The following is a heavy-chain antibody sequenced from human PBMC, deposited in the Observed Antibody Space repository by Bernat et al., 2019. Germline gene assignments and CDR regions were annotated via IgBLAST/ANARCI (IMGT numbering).Heavy chain of an antibody. V-gene: IGHV3-30*01. D-gene: IGHD6-6*01. CDR2: ISYDGSNK. CDR1: GFTFSSYA. Sequence: VVQPGRSLRLSCAASGFTFSSYAMHWVRQAPGKGLEWVAVISYDGSNKYYADSVKGRFTISRDNSKNTLYLQMNSLRAEDTAVYYCATDNVREIAARPFDYWGQGTLVTVSS. CDR3: ATDNVREIAARPFDY. J-gene: IGHJ4*02.